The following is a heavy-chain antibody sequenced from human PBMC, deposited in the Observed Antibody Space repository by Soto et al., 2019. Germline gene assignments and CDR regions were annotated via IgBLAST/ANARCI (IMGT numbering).Heavy chain of an antibody. CDR2: IIPIFGTA. CDR3: ARAGRDTAMDHDAFDI. D-gene: IGHD5-18*01. CDR1: GGTFSSYA. J-gene: IGHJ3*02. Sequence: QVQLVQSGAEVKKPGSSVKVSCKASGGTFSSYAISWVRQAPGQGLEWMGGIIPIFGTANYAQKFQGRVTITADESSSTAYMELSSLRSEDTAVYYCARAGRDTAMDHDAFDIWGQGTMVTVSS. V-gene: IGHV1-69*01.